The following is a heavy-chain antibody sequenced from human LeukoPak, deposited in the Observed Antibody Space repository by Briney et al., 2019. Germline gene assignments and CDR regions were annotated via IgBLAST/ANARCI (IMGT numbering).Heavy chain of an antibody. V-gene: IGHV1-8*01. CDR2: MNPNSGNT. CDR3: ARQNYGYVWGSYRYDY. J-gene: IGHJ4*02. D-gene: IGHD3-16*02. CDR1: GYTFTSYD. Sequence: ASVKVSCKASGYTFTSYDINWVRHATGQGLEWMGWMNPNSGNTGYAQKFQGRVTMTRNTSISTAYMELSSLRSEDTAVYYCARQNYGYVWGSYRYDYWGQGTLVTVSS.